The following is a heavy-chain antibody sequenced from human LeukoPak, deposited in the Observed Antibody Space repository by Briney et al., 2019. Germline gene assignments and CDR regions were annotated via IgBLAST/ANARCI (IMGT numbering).Heavy chain of an antibody. CDR1: GFTFSSYS. J-gene: IGHJ4*02. CDR3: ARDSSFLFDY. D-gene: IGHD2/OR15-2a*01. CDR2: ISGSGSTI. Sequence: PGGSLRLSCAASGFTFSSYSMNWVRQAPGKGLEWFAYISGSGSTIYYADSVKGRFTISRDNAKNSLYLQMNSLRAEDTAVYYCARDSSFLFDYWGQGTLVTVSS. V-gene: IGHV3-48*04.